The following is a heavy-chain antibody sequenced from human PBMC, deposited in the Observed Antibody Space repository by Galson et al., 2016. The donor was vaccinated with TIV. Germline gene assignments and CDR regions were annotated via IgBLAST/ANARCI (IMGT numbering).Heavy chain of an antibody. CDR2: IDWDDDR. CDR3: ARTLSNGARLDS. Sequence: PALVKPTQTLTLTCTFSGFSLNTSGMCVSWIRQPPGKALEWPARIDWDDDRYYSPSLKTRLTISKDSSKNQVVLTMTNMDPVDTSTYYCARTLSNGARLDSWGQGALVTVSS. J-gene: IGHJ4*02. D-gene: IGHD7-27*01. CDR1: GFSLNTSGMC. V-gene: IGHV2-70*11.